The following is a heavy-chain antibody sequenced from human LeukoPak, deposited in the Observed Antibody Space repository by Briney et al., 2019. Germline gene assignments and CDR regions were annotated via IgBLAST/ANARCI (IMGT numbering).Heavy chain of an antibody. V-gene: IGHV3-30*02. CDR3: AKRYYDFWSGYLDYFDY. J-gene: IGHJ4*02. D-gene: IGHD3-3*01. CDR2: IRYDGSNK. Sequence: GGSLRLSCAASGFTFSSYGMRWVRQAPGKGLEWVAFIRYDGSNKYYADSVKGRFTISRDNSKNTLYLQMNSLRAEDTAVYYCAKRYYDFWSGYLDYFDYWGQGTLVTVSS. CDR1: GFTFSSYG.